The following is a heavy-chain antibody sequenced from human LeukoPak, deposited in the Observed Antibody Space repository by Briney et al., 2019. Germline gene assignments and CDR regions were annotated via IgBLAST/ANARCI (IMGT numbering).Heavy chain of an antibody. Sequence: GGSLRLSCAASGFTFSNHGMNWVRQAPGKGLEWVSAISGSGGSTYYADSVKGRFTISRDNSKNTLYLQMNSLRAEDTAVYYCAKVRLGWLVDFDYWGQGALVTVSS. CDR1: GFTFSNHG. J-gene: IGHJ4*02. D-gene: IGHD6-19*01. CDR3: AKVRLGWLVDFDY. V-gene: IGHV3-23*01. CDR2: ISGSGGST.